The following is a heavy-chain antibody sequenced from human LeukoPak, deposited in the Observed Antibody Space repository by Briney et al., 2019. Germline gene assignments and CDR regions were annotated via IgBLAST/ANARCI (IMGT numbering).Heavy chain of an antibody. V-gene: IGHV3-7*01. D-gene: IGHD2-2*01. CDR3: ARMGHVVPEIYYYHYYMDV. CDR2: IKQDGSEK. CDR1: GFTFSSYW. Sequence: PGGSLRLSCAASGFTFSSYWMSWVRQAPGKGLEWVANIKQDGSEKYYVDSVKGRFTISRDNAKNSLYLQMNSLRAEDTAVYYCARMGHVVPEIYYYHYYMDVWGKGTTVTVSS. J-gene: IGHJ6*03.